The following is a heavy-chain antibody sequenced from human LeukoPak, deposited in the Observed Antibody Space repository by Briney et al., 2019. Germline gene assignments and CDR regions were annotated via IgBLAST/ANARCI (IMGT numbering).Heavy chain of an antibody. V-gene: IGHV4-59*01. CDR1: GGSISSYY. CDR2: IYYSGST. J-gene: IGHJ4*02. D-gene: IGHD3-10*01. Sequence: PSETLSFTCTVSGGSISSYYWSWIRPPPGKELKWVAYIYYSGSTNYNPSLKSRVTISVDTSKNQFSLKLSSVTAAATAVYYCARRYGSGSSGTFDYWGQGTLVTVSS. CDR3: ARRYGSGSSGTFDY.